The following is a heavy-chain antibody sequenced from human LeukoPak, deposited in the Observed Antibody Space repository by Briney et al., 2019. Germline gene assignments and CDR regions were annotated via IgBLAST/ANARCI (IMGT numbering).Heavy chain of an antibody. J-gene: IGHJ4*02. V-gene: IGHV4-39*01. CDR3: ASPLSSGWSELDY. CDR2: IYYSGST. D-gene: IGHD6-19*01. CDR1: GGSISSSSYY. Sequence: PSETLSLTCTVSGGSISSSSYYWGWIRQPPGKGLEWIGSIYYSGSTYYNPSLKSRVTISVDTSKNQFSLKLSSVTAADTAVYYCASPLSSGWSELDYWGQGTLVTVSS.